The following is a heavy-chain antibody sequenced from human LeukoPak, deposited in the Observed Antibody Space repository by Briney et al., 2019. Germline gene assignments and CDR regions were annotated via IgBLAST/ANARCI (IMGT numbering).Heavy chain of an antibody. CDR1: GGSISSYY. CDR2: IYTSGST. Sequence: SETLSLTCTVSGGSISSYYWSWIRQPAGKGLEWIGRIYTSGSTNYNPSLKSRVTMSVDTSKNQFSLKLSSVTAADTAVYYCARDFPYYDFWSGYYTGSGMDVWGQGTTVTVSS. D-gene: IGHD3-3*01. CDR3: ARDFPYYDFWSGYYTGSGMDV. J-gene: IGHJ6*02. V-gene: IGHV4-4*07.